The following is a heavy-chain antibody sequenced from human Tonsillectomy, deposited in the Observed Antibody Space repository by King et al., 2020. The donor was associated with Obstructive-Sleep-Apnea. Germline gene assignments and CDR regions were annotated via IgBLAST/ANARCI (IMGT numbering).Heavy chain of an antibody. CDR1: GDSISNYY. D-gene: IGHD5-12*01. CDR2: MYYSGNT. J-gene: IGHJ4*02. V-gene: IGHV4-59*08. Sequence: QLQESGPGLVKPSETLSLTCTVSGDSISNYYLSWIRQPPGKGLEWIGYMYYSGNTNYNPSLKSRVTISVDTSKIQFSLRLSSVTAADTAVYYCARHRGVEDYGGYGDYFDFWGQGTLVTVSS. CDR3: ARHRGVEDYGGYGDYFDF.